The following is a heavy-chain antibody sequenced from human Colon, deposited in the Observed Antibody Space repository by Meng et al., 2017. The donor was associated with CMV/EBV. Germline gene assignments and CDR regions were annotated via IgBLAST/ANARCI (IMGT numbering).Heavy chain of an antibody. V-gene: IGHV6-1*01. CDR2: TYYRSKWSY. CDR3: ARAVEGGRLFDC. Sequence: IYGDSVSSNSAALNWIRQSPSRGLEWLGRTYYRSKWSYDYGSSVKSRMTINPDTSKNQFSLQLNSVTPEDTAVYYCARAVEGGRLFDCWGQGTLVTVSS. J-gene: IGHJ4*02. CDR1: GDSVSSNSAA. D-gene: IGHD3-16*01.